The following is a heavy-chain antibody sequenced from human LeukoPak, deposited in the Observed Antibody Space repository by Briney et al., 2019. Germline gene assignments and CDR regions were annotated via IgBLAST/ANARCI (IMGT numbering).Heavy chain of an antibody. V-gene: IGHV3-23*01. D-gene: IGHD3-16*01. CDR2: VSGSGGST. CDR1: GFTFSIYA. J-gene: IGHJ3*02. Sequence: GGSLRLSCAASGFTFSIYAMSWVRQAPGKGLEWVSGVSGSGGSTYYADSVKGRFTISRDNSKNTLYLQMNTLRAEDTAVYYCAKDREYSYVYGAFDIWGQGTLVTVSS. CDR3: AKDREYSYVYGAFDI.